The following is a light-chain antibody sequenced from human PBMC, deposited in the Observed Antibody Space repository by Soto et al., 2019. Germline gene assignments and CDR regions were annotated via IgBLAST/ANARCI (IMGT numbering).Light chain of an antibody. Sequence: VLTQPASVSGSPGQSITISCTGTSSDVGGYNYVSWYQQHPGKAPKLMIYEVSNRPSGVSNRFSGSKSGNTASLTISGLQAEDEADYYCSSYTFTSTLYVFGTGTKVTVL. CDR2: EVS. V-gene: IGLV2-14*01. CDR1: SSDVGGYNY. J-gene: IGLJ1*01. CDR3: SSYTFTSTLYV.